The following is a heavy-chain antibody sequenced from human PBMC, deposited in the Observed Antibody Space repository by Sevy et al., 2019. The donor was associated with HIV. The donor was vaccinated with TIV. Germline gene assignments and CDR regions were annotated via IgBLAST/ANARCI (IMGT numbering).Heavy chain of an antibody. V-gene: IGHV3-30-3*01. CDR1: GFTFSSYA. J-gene: IGHJ4*02. CDR3: ARDFSSIFLEWLSAFDY. D-gene: IGHD3-3*01. Sequence: GGSLRFSCAASGFTFSSYAMHWVRQAPGKGLEWVAVISYDGSNKYYADSVKGRFTISRDNSKNTLYLQMNSLRAEDTAVYYCARDFSSIFLEWLSAFDYWGQGTLVTVSS. CDR2: ISYDGSNK.